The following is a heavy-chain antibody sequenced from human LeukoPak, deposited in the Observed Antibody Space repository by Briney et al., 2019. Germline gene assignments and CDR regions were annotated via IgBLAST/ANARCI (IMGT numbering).Heavy chain of an antibody. Sequence: SETLSLTCAVYGGSFRGYYWSWIRQPPGKGLEWIGEINHSGSTNYNPSLKSRVTISVDTSKNQFSLKLSSVTAADTAVYYCASGQGRVMGDYWGQGTLVTVSS. J-gene: IGHJ4*02. D-gene: IGHD2-21*01. CDR2: INHSGST. CDR3: ASGQGRVMGDY. V-gene: IGHV4-34*01. CDR1: GGSFRGYY.